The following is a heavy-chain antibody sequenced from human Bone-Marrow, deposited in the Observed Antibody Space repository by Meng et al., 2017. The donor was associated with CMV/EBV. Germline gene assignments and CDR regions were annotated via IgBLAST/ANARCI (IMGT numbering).Heavy chain of an antibody. V-gene: IGHV1-18*01. J-gene: IGHJ4*02. CDR2: ISPYNGNT. CDR1: GYTFTTYS. D-gene: IGHD1-7*01. CDR3: ARGSWNYDF. Sequence: ASVKVSCKASGYTFTTYSITWVRQAPGQGLEWMGWISPYNGNTDYAQKFQGRVTMTTDTSTSTAYMEVRSLTSDDTDIYYCARGSWNYDFWGRGTLVTVSS.